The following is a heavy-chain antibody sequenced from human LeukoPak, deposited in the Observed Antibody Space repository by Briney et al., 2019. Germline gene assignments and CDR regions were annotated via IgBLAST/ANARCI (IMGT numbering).Heavy chain of an antibody. Sequence: SETLSLTCTVSGGSISSYYWSWLRQPPGKGLEWIGYIYYSGSTNYNPSLKSRVTISVDTSKNQFSLKLSSVTAADTAVYYCARGLGVCSGGSCYIGSWFDPWGQGTLVTVFS. CDR3: ARGLGVCSGGSCYIGSWFDP. CDR1: GGSISSYY. CDR2: IYYSGST. D-gene: IGHD2-15*01. V-gene: IGHV4-59*01. J-gene: IGHJ5*02.